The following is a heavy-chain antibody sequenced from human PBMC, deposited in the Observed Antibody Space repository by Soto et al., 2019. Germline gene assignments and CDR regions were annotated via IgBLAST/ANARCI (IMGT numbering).Heavy chain of an antibody. CDR1: GFTFSSYS. V-gene: IGHV3-23*01. CDR3: AKTHYDYIWGSYRFNWFDP. J-gene: IGHJ5*02. D-gene: IGHD3-16*02. Sequence: GGSLRLSCAASGFTFSSYSLSWLRQAPGKGLEWVSGISGSGQTTHYKDSVKGRFTISRDNSKNTLYLQMNSLRAEDTAVYFCAKTHYDYIWGSYRFNWFDPWGQGTLVTVSS. CDR2: ISGSGQTT.